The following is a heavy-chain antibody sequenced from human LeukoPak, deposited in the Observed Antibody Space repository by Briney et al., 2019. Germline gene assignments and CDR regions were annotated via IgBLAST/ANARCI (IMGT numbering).Heavy chain of an antibody. D-gene: IGHD5-12*01. J-gene: IGHJ4*02. Sequence: GGSLRLSCAASGFTFSSYSMNWVRQAPGKGLEWVSSISSSSSYIYYADSVKSRFTISRDNAKNSLYLQMNSLRAEDTAVYYCARVRSGYDSLDYWGQGALVTVSS. V-gene: IGHV3-21*01. CDR2: ISSSSSYI. CDR1: GFTFSSYS. CDR3: ARVRSGYDSLDY.